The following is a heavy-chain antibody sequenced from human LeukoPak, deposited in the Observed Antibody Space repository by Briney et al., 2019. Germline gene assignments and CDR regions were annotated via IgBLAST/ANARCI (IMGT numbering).Heavy chain of an antibody. D-gene: IGHD3-3*01. CDR3: ARGLEGITIFGVVIIPDAFDI. Sequence: ASVKVSCKASGYTFTSYYMHWVRQAPGQGLEWMGIINPSGGSTSYAQKFQGRVTMTRDMSTSTVYMELSSLRSEDTAVYYCARGLEGITIFGVVIIPDAFDIWGQGTMVTVPS. CDR1: GYTFTSYY. V-gene: IGHV1-46*01. J-gene: IGHJ3*02. CDR2: INPSGGST.